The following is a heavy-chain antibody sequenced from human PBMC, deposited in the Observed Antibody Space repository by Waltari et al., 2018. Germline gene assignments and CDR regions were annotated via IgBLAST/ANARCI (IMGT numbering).Heavy chain of an antibody. J-gene: IGHJ3*01. CDR1: GYTFSDHY. D-gene: IGHD3-3*01. V-gene: IGHV1-2*02. CDR3: ARDLFPNFWSGYGFDF. CDR2: INPKSGAT. Sequence: QVHQVQSGAEVRKPGASVRVSCKTSGYTFSDHYIYWVRQAPGQGLEWMGWINPKSGATNPAQKYQGRVTMTTDTSTNTVYMELRRLTSDDTAVYYCARDLFPNFWSGYGFDFWGQGTKVTVSS.